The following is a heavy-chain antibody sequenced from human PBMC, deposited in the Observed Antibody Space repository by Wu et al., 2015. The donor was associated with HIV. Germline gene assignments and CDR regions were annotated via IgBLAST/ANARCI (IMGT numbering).Heavy chain of an antibody. Sequence: QVQLVQSGAEVKKPGASVKVSCKASGYTFTNYGISWVRQAPEQGLEWMGWISAYNGNTNYAQKLQGRVTMTTDTSTSTAYMELRSLRSDDTAAYYCARDRFCSSTSCYPRAFDIWGQGTMVTVSS. D-gene: IGHD2-2*01. V-gene: IGHV1-18*01. CDR2: ISAYNGNT. CDR3: ARDRFCSSTSCYPRAFDI. J-gene: IGHJ3*02. CDR1: GYTFTNYG.